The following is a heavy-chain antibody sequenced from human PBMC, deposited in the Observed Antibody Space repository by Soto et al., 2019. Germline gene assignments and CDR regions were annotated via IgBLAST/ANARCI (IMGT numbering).Heavy chain of an antibody. Sequence: PVGSLRLSCAASGFTFSNAWMSWVRQAPGKGLEWVGRIRSKTDGGTTDYAAPVKGRFTISRDDSKNTLYLQMNSLKTEDTAVYYCTTDLPAAIVYYYYYGMDVWGQGTTVTVSS. V-gene: IGHV3-15*01. D-gene: IGHD2-2*01. CDR1: GFTFSNAW. CDR3: TTDLPAAIVYYYYYGMDV. CDR2: IRSKTDGGTT. J-gene: IGHJ6*02.